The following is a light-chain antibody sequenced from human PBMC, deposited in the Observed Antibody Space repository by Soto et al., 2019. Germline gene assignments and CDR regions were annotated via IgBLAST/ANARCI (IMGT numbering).Light chain of an antibody. V-gene: IGKV3-15*01. J-gene: IGKJ5*01. CDR3: QQRHNWPIT. CDR2: DAS. Sequence: EILMTQSPATLSVSPGERATLSCRASQSIRSHLAWYQQKPGQAPRLLIYDASTRATGIPARFSGSGSGTDFTLTISGLEPADLGVYYCQQRHNWPITFGQGTRLEVK. CDR1: QSIRSH.